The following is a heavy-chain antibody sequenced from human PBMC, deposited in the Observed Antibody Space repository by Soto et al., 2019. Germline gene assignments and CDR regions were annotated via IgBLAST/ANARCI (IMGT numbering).Heavy chain of an antibody. D-gene: IGHD3-22*01. CDR2: IIPIFGTA. V-gene: IGHV1-69*05. CDR3: ASSRPPITMIVVEQYFDY. J-gene: IGHJ4*02. CDR1: GGTFSSYA. Sequence: QVQLVQSGAEVKKPGSSVKVSCKASGGTFSSYAISWVRQAPGQGLEWMGGIIPIFGTANYAQKCQGRVTTTSDDSPSTADMERSSLRSEDTAVYYCASSRPPITMIVVEQYFDYWGQGTLVTVSS.